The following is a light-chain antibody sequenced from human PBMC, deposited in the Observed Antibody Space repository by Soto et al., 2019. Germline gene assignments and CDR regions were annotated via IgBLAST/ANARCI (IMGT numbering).Light chain of an antibody. CDR3: QQYSTYAT. Sequence: DIQMTQSPSSLSASVGDTVTITCQASQDISHYLNWYQQKPGQALKLLIYKASTLKSGVPSRFSGSGSGTEFTLTISSLQPDDFATYYCQQYSTYATFGQGTKVDI. J-gene: IGKJ1*01. CDR1: QDISHY. V-gene: IGKV1-5*03. CDR2: KAS.